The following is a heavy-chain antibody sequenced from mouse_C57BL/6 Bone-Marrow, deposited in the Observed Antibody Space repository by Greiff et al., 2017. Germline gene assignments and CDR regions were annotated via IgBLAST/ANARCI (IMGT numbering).Heavy chain of an antibody. CDR1: GFSLTSYA. J-gene: IGHJ1*03. D-gene: IGHD1-1*01. V-gene: IGHV2-9-1*01. Sequence: VKLVESGPGLVAPSQSLSITCTVSGFSLTSYAISWVRPPPGKGLEWLGVIWTGGGTNYNSALKSRLSISKDNSKSQVFLKMNSLQTDDTARYYCARIPHYGSSLWYFDVWGTGTTVTVSS. CDR3: ARIPHYGSSLWYFDV. CDR2: IWTGGGT.